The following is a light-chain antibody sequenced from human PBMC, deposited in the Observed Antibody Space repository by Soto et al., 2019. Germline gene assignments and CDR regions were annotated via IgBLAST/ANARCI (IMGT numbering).Light chain of an antibody. CDR2: TAS. CDR3: QHYERYPHT. CDR1: QSVSTW. Sequence: DIQMTQSPSTLSASVGDRVSIACRASQSVSTWLAWYQQKPGKAPKLLIYTASTLESGVPSRFSGGGSGTEFTLTISGLQPDVFVTCFSQHYERYPHTFGGGSKVNMK. V-gene: IGKV1-5*03. J-gene: IGKJ4*01.